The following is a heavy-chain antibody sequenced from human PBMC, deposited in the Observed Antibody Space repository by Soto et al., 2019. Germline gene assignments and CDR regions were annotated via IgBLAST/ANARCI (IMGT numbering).Heavy chain of an antibody. CDR2: ISASGSYI. D-gene: IGHD1-1*01. Sequence: VQLVESGGGLVKPGGSLRLSCVASGFPLSSYTMNWVRQAPGKGLEWVSSISASGSYIYYADSVKGRFTISRDNAKKSLFLQMNSLRAEDTAVYYCARDGGLESFDYWGRGTLVPVSS. CDR3: ARDGGLESFDY. CDR1: GFPLSSYT. J-gene: IGHJ4*02. V-gene: IGHV3-21*02.